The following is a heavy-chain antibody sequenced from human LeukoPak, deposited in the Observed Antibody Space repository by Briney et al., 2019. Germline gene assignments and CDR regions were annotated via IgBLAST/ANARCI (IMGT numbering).Heavy chain of an antibody. CDR1: GFIFSDYY. CDR2: ISSSSGYK. J-gene: IGHJ1*01. CDR3: ARQGLYDSSDFWTFQH. Sequence: PGGSLRLSCAASGFIFSDYYMSWIRQTPEKGLEWLSYISSSSGYKNYADSLKGRFTISRDNAKNSVYLQMNSLSGEDTDVYYCARQGLYDSSDFWTFQHWGQGTVVTVSS. V-gene: IGHV3-11*06. D-gene: IGHD3/OR15-3a*01.